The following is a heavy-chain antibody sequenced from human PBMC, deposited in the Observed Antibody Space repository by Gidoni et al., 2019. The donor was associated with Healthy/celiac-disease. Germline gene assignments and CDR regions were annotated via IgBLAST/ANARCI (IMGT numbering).Heavy chain of an antibody. Sequence: GSEKYYVDSVKGRFTISRDNAKNSLYLQMNSLRAEDTAVYYCARETDVAGGYPNWFDPWGQGTLVTVSS. J-gene: IGHJ5*02. CDR3: ARETDVAGGYPNWFDP. CDR2: GSEK. D-gene: IGHD2-8*02. V-gene: IGHV3-7*03.